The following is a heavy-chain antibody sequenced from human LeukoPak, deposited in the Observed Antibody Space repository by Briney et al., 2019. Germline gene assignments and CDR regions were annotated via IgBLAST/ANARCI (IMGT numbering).Heavy chain of an antibody. CDR2: IIPIFGTA. CDR1: GGTFSSYA. J-gene: IGHJ5*02. CDR3: ARGNTIFGVVYNWFDP. D-gene: IGHD3-3*01. Sequence: ASVKVSCKASGGTFSSYAISWVRQAPGQGLEWMGGIIPIFGTANYAQKFQGRVMITADESTSTAYMELSSLRSEDTAVYYCARGNTIFGVVYNWFDPWGQGTLVTVSS. V-gene: IGHV1-69*13.